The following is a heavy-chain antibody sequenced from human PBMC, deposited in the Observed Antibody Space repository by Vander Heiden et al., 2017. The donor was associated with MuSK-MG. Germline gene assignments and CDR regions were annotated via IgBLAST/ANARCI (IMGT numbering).Heavy chain of an antibody. CDR1: GFTFSYYS. CDR2: ISSSSSTI. V-gene: IGHV3-48*01. Sequence: EVQLVESGGGLVQPGGSLRLSCVAPGFTFSYYSMDWVRQAPGKGLEWISYISSSSSTIYYADSVKGRFTISRDNAKNSLYLQMNSLRAEDTAVYYCARGRGVVGATSGYFDYWGQGTLVTVSS. J-gene: IGHJ4*02. CDR3: ARGRGVVGATSGYFDY. D-gene: IGHD1-26*01.